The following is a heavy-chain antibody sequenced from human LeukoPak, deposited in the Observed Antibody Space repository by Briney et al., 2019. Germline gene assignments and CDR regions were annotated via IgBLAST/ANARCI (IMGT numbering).Heavy chain of an antibody. CDR2: IRYDGSNK. V-gene: IGHV3-30*02. D-gene: IGHD2-21*02. J-gene: IGHJ4*02. CDR1: GFTFSSYG. Sequence: HAGGSLRLSCAASGFTFSSYGMHWVRQAPGKGLEWVAFIRYDGSNKYYADSVKGRFTISRDNSKNTLYLQMNSLRAEDTAVYYCAKGGTIVVVTATFDYWGQGTLVTVSS. CDR3: AKGGTIVVVTATFDY.